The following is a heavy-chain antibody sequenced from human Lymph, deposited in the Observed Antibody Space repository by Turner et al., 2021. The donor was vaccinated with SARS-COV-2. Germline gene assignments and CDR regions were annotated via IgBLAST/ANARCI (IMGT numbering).Heavy chain of an antibody. Sequence: QVQLVQSGAEVTKPGAVGTVSCMVSAYTLTELTIHWVRQAPGKGREWMGVCDPGDCETIYAQKFQVRVTMTEDTSTDKAYMELRSRGSEDTAVYYCATLKSNWKILTGRYYFDFWGQGTLVTVSS. D-gene: IGHD1-1*01. CDR3: ATLKSNWKILTGRYYFDF. V-gene: IGHV1-24*01. CDR2: CDPGDCET. J-gene: IGHJ4*02. CDR1: AYTLTELT.